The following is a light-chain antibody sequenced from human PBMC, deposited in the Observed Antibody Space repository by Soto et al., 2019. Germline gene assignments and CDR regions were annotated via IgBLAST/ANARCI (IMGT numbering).Light chain of an antibody. V-gene: IGKV3-20*01. CDR1: QTVRNNY. Sequence: EFVLTQSPGTLSLSPGERATLSCRASQTVRNNYLAWYQQKPGQAPRLLIFDAASRATGIPDRLCGGGSGTDFTLTISRLEPEDFAVYFCQQYATSPLAFGGGTKVDIK. CDR3: QQYATSPLA. CDR2: DAA. J-gene: IGKJ4*01.